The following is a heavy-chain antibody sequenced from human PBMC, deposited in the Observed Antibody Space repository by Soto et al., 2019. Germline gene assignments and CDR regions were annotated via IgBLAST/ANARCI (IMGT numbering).Heavy chain of an antibody. D-gene: IGHD3-10*01. CDR2: LNGSGGST. CDR1: GSTFSNYA. CDR3: ARGFSAGKGSPPDF. V-gene: IGHV3-23*01. J-gene: IGHJ4*02. Sequence: VQLSESGGGLVQPGGSLRLSCAASGSTFSNYAMTWVRQAPGKGLEWVSGLNGSGGSTSSADPVKGRFAISRHNSKSTLYLQMNNLRAGDTAVYYCARGFSAGKGSPPDFWGPGTLVTVSS.